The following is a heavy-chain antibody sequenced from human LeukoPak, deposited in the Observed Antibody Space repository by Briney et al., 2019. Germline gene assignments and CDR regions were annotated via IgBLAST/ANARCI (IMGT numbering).Heavy chain of an antibody. CDR1: GFRFPSYW. D-gene: IGHD3-10*01. V-gene: IGHV3-7*04. CDR3: ARRHHFGFLDY. CDR2: IKKDGSEK. Sequence: GGSLRLSCAASGFRFPSYWMTWVRQAPGKGLEWVANIKKDGSEKYYVDSVKGRFTISRDNAKNTVYLQMNSLRAEDTAVYYCARRHHFGFLDYWGQGTLVTVSS. J-gene: IGHJ4*02.